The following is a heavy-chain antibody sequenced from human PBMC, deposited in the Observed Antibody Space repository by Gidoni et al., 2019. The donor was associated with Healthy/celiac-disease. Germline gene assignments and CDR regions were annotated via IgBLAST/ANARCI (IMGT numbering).Heavy chain of an antibody. CDR2: ISGSGGST. V-gene: IGHV3-23*01. J-gene: IGHJ6*03. Sequence: EVQLLESGGGLVQPGGSLRLSCAASGFTFSSNAMSWVRQAPGKGLEWVSAISGSGGSTYYADSLKGRFTISRDNSKNTLYLQMNSLRAEDTAVYYCAKCLAGSYYYYYMDVWGKGTTVTVSS. CDR3: AKCLAGSYYYYYMDV. CDR1: GFTFSSNA.